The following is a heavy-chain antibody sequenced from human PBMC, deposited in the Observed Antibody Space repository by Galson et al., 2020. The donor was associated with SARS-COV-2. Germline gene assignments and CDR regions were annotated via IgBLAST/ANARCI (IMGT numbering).Heavy chain of an antibody. V-gene: IGHV4-39*07. CDR1: GGSISSSSYY. Sequence: SETLSLTCTVSGGSISSSSYYWGWIRQPPGKGLEWIGSIYYSGSTYYNPSLKSRVTISVDTSKNQFSLKLSSVTAADTAVYYCARLVVVPAAMEGDAFDIWGQGTMVTVSS. D-gene: IGHD2-2*01. CDR2: IYYSGST. CDR3: ARLVVVPAAMEGDAFDI. J-gene: IGHJ3*02.